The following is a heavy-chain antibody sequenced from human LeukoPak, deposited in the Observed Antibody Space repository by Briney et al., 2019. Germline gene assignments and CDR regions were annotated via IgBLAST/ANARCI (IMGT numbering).Heavy chain of an antibody. Sequence: GGSLRLSCAASGFTFSSYGMHWVRRAPGKGLEWVAVIWYDGSNKYYADSVKGRFTISRDNSKNTLYLQMNSLRAEDTAVYYCARDYSSGSYYFDYWGQGTLVTVSS. D-gene: IGHD6-19*01. CDR2: IWYDGSNK. V-gene: IGHV3-33*01. CDR3: ARDYSSGSYYFDY. J-gene: IGHJ4*02. CDR1: GFTFSSYG.